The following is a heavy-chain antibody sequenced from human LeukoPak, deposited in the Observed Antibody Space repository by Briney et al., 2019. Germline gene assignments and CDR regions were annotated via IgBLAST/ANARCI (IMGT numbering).Heavy chain of an antibody. V-gene: IGHV1-18*01. CDR2: ISAYNGNT. Sequence: ASVKVSCKASGYTFTSYGISWVRQAPGQGLEWMGWISAYNGNTNYAQKLQGRVTMTTDTSTSTAYMELRSLRSDDTAVYYCASGYLRWLQELSPFDYWGQGTLVTVSS. CDR3: ASGYLRWLQELSPFDY. CDR1: GYTFTSYG. D-gene: IGHD5-24*01. J-gene: IGHJ4*02.